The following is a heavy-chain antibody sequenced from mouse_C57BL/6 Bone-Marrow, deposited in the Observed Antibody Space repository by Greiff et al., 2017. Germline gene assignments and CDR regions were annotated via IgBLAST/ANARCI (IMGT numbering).Heavy chain of an antibody. J-gene: IGHJ1*03. Sequence: QVTLKESGPGILQSSQTLSLTCSFSGFSLSTSGMGVSWIRQPSGKGLDWLAHIYWDDDKRYNPSLKSRLTISKDTSRNQVFLKSTSVGTADTATDDCARRARSNYCYWDFDVWGTGTTVTVSS. CDR2: IYWDDDK. V-gene: IGHV8-12*01. D-gene: IGHD2-5*01. CDR3: ARRARSNYCYWDFDV. CDR1: GFSLSTSGMG.